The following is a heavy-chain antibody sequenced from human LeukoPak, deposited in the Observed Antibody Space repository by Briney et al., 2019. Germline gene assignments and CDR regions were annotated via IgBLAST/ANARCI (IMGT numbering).Heavy chain of an antibody. D-gene: IGHD6-13*01. CDR2: IDPNSGGT. CDR3: ATGIAAAGDDAFDI. Sequence: ASVKVSCKASGYTFTGYYIHWVRQAPGQGLEWMGWIDPNSGGTNFAQKFQGRVTMTRDTSISTAYMELSSLRSEDTAVYYCATGIAAAGDDAFDIWGQGTMVTVSS. J-gene: IGHJ3*02. V-gene: IGHV1-2*02. CDR1: GYTFTGYY.